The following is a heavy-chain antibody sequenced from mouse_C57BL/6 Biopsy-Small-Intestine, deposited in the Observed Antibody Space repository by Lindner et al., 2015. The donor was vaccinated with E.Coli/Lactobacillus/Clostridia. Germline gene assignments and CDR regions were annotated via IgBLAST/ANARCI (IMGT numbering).Heavy chain of an antibody. D-gene: IGHD1-1*01. J-gene: IGHJ2*01. V-gene: IGHV1-81*01. CDR3: VREDTTLEENYFDF. CDR2: IYPRSGNA. Sequence: QLQESGAELARPGTSVKLSCKASGYTFTSYGVNWVKQRTGQGLEWLGEIYPRSGNAYYNEKFKGKATLTADKSSSTAYMELRSLTSEDSAVYFCVREDTTLEENYFDFWGQGTTLTVSS. CDR1: GYTFTSYG.